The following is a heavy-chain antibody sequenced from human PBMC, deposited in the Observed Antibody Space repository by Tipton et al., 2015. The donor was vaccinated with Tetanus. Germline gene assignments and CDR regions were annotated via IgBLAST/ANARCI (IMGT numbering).Heavy chain of an antibody. Sequence: VQLVQSGADVKKPGESLKISCKASGYSFTSHWIGWVRQMPGKGLEWMGMIFPDDSDTRYSPSFQGHVTFPVDKSTSTVYLQWSSLKASDTAMYFCARMYSTSSPFDHWGQGTLVAVSS. J-gene: IGHJ4*02. CDR1: GYSFTSHW. CDR2: IFPDDSDT. V-gene: IGHV5-51*01. CDR3: ARMYSTSSPFDH. D-gene: IGHD6-6*01.